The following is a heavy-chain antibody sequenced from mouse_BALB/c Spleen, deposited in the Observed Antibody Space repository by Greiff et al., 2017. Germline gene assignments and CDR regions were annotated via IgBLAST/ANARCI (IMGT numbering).Heavy chain of an antibody. CDR3: ARDRYDDHYAMDY. D-gene: IGHD2-14*01. CDR2: ISSGGST. J-gene: IGHJ4*01. CDR1: GFTFSSYA. Sequence: EVNVVESGGGLVKPGGSLKLSCAASGFTFSSYAMSWVRQTPEKRLEWVASISSGGSTYYPDSVKGRFTISRDNARNILYLQMSSLRSEDTAMYYCARDRYDDHYAMDYWGQGTSVTVSS. V-gene: IGHV5-6-5*01.